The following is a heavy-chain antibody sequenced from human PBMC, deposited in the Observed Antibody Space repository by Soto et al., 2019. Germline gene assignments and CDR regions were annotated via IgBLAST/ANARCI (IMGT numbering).Heavy chain of an antibody. D-gene: IGHD2-2*01. CDR1: GFSFDEYA. CDR3: AKGFCSSAKCYTYSYMDV. J-gene: IGHJ6*03. Sequence: ESGGTLVQPGRSLRLSCAASGFSFDEYAMHWVPQVPEKGLEWVSGVSWNSGTVGYGDSVKGRFTISRDNDKNSLYLQMNSLRAEDTAMYYCAKGFCSSAKCYTYSYMDVWGKGTAVTVSS. CDR2: VSWNSGTV. V-gene: IGHV3-9*01.